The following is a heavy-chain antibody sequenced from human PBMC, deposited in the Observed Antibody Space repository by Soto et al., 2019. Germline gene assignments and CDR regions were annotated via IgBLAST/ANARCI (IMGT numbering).Heavy chain of an antibody. Sequence: QVQLAQSGAEVKKPGSSVKVSCKASGGTFSPYTINWVRQAPGQGLEWMGRIIPFHGVTNYAQKFQARVTITADKSTSTAYMELSGLRFEDTAMYYCTRDWEITVSTWSFGGFWGRGTLVTVSS. CDR2: IIPFHGVT. CDR3: TRDWEITVSTWSFGGF. V-gene: IGHV1-69*08. D-gene: IGHD3-10*01. J-gene: IGHJ4*02. CDR1: GGTFSPYT.